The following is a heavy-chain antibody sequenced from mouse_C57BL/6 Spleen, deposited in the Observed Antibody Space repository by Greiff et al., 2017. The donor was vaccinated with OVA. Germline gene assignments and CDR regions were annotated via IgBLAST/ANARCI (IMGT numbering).Heavy chain of an antibody. Sequence: VQLQQSGPGLVQPSQSLSITCTVSGFSLTSYGVHWVRQSPGKGLEWLGVLWSGGSTDYNAAFISRLSISKDNSKSQVFFKMNSLQADDTAIYYCARDYSNYDWFAYWGQGTLVTVSA. V-gene: IGHV2-2*01. CDR2: LWSGGST. D-gene: IGHD2-5*01. J-gene: IGHJ3*01. CDR1: GFSLTSYG. CDR3: ARDYSNYDWFAY.